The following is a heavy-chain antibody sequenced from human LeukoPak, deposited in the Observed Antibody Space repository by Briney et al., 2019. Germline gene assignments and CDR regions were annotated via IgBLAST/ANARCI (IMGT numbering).Heavy chain of an antibody. CDR1: GGSISSYY. V-gene: IGHV4-59*01. J-gene: IGHJ4*02. CDR2: IYYSGST. Sequence: SETLSLTCTVSGGSISSYYWSWIRQPPGKGLEWIGYIYYSGSTNYNPSLKSRVTISVDTSKNQFSLKLRSVTAADTAVYYCARDPVLWFGEFWGFDYWGQGTLVTVSS. D-gene: IGHD3-10*01. CDR3: ARDPVLWFGEFWGFDY.